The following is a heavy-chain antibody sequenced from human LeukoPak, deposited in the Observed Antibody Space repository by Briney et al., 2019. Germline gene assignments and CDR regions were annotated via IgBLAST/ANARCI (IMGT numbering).Heavy chain of an antibody. V-gene: IGHV4-59*01. CDR2: IYYGGST. Sequence: SETLSLTCTVSGGSISSYYWSWIRQPPGKGLEWVGYIYYGGSTNYNPSLKSRLTISVDTSKNQFSLKLSSVTAADTAVYYCATGSGSYYGGWFDPWGQGTLVTVSS. J-gene: IGHJ5*02. CDR1: GGSISSYY. CDR3: ATGSGSYYGGWFDP. D-gene: IGHD1-26*01.